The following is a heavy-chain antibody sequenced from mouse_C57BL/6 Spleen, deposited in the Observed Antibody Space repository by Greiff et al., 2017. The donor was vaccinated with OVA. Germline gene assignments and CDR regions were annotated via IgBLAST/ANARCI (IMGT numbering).Heavy chain of an antibody. CDR1: GYTFTSYW. CDR3: ARSTRAMDY. D-gene: IGHD2-13*01. J-gene: IGHJ4*01. CDR2: IDPSDSYT. Sequence: QVQLQQPGAELVKPGASVKLSCKASGYTFTSYWMQWVNQRPGQGLEWIGEIDPSDSYTNYNQKFKGKATLTVDTSSSPAYMQLSSLTSEDSAVYYCARSTRAMDYWGQGTSVTVSS. V-gene: IGHV1-50*01.